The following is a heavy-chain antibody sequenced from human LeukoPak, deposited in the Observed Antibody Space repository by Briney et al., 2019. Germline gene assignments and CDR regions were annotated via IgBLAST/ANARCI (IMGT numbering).Heavy chain of an antibody. CDR3: ARGSRELYYFDY. Sequence: SETLSLTCTVSGGSISSYYWSWIRQPPGKGLEWIGYIYYSGSTKYNPSLTSRVTISVDASKTQFSLKLNSVTAADTAVYYCARGSRELYYFDYWGQGTLVTLSS. V-gene: IGHV4-59*01. D-gene: IGHD1-7*01. CDR2: IYYSGST. J-gene: IGHJ4*02. CDR1: GGSISSYY.